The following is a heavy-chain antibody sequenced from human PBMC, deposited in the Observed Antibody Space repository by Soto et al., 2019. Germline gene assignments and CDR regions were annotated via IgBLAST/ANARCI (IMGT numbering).Heavy chain of an antibody. CDR3: ARYMGYSSSWYVADYYYGMDV. CDR1: GYTFTSYG. D-gene: IGHD6-13*01. V-gene: IGHV1-18*01. CDR2: ISAYNGNT. J-gene: IGHJ6*02. Sequence: ASVKVSCKASGYTFTSYGISWVGPAPGQGLEWMGWISAYNGNTNYAQKLQGRVTMTTDTSTSTAYMELRSLRSDDTAVYYCARYMGYSSSWYVADYYYGMDVWG.